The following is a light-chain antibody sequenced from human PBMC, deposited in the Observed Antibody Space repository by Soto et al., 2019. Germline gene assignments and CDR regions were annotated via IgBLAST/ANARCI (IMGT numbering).Light chain of an antibody. J-gene: IGKJ5*01. Sequence: ETVMTQSPGTLSVSLGERATLSCRASHSVSIHLAWYQQKPGQAPRLLIYGASSRATGIPDRVSGSGSGTDFTLSISRLEPEDFAVYYCQQYGSSPPIPFGQGTRLENK. CDR1: HSVSIH. CDR2: GAS. V-gene: IGKV3-20*01. CDR3: QQYGSSPPIP.